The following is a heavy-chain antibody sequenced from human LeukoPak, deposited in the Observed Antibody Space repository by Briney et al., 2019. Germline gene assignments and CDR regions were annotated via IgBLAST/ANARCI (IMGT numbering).Heavy chain of an antibody. CDR1: GFTFSGYG. CDR2: VRYDSSNK. J-gene: IGHJ4*02. Sequence: GGSLRLSCAASGFTFSGYGMHWVRQAPGKGLEWVAFVRYDSSNKYYADSVKGRFTVSRDNSKNMLYLQMNSLRAEDTAVYYCVRGAYSSSWLNFDYWGQGTLVTVSS. CDR3: VRGAYSSSWLNFDY. D-gene: IGHD6-13*01. V-gene: IGHV3-30*02.